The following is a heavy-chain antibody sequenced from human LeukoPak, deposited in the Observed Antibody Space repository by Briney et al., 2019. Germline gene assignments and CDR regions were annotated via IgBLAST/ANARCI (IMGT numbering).Heavy chain of an antibody. CDR1: GFTFSSYW. Sequence: RAGGSLRLSCAASGFTFSSYWMHWVRQAPGRGLVWVSRINTDGSSTSYADSVKGRFTISRYNAKNTLYLQMNSLRAEDTAVYYCAKGLITMPFSFDYWGQGTLVTVSS. CDR3: AKGLITMPFSFDY. CDR2: INTDGSST. D-gene: IGHD3-10*01. V-gene: IGHV3-74*01. J-gene: IGHJ4*02.